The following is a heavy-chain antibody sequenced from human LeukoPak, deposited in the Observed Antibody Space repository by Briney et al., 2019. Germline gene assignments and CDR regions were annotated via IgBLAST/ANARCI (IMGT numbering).Heavy chain of an antibody. CDR3: AKDFLGGFGGIIGHMNFDH. CDR1: GFTFSSYS. V-gene: IGHV3-23*01. Sequence: GGSLRLSCAASGFTFSSYSMNWVRQAPGKGLEWVAIISGNSVSKDYADSVKGRFAISRDNSKNTLYLQMNSLRAEDTAIYYCAKDFLGGFGGIIGHMNFDHWGQGTQVTVSS. D-gene: IGHD3-16*02. J-gene: IGHJ4*02. CDR2: ISGNSVSK.